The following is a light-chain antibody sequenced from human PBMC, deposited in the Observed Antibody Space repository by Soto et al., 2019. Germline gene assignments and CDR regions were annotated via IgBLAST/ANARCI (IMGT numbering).Light chain of an antibody. CDR2: AAS. V-gene: IGKV1-27*01. J-gene: IGKJ4*01. CDR1: QGISNY. Sequence: DIQMTQSPSSLYASVGDIVTITCRASQGISNYLAWYQQKPGKVPKLLIYAASTLQSGVPSRFSGSGSGTDFTLTISSLQPEDVATCYCQKYNSAPRTLPFGGGTNVDIK. CDR3: QKYNSAPRTLP.